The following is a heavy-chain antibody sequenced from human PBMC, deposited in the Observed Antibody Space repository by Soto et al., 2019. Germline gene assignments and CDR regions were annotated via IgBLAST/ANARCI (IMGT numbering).Heavy chain of an antibody. V-gene: IGHV1-46*01. J-gene: IGHJ4*02. D-gene: IGHD6-19*01. Sequence: QVQLVQSGAEVKKPGASVKVSCKASGYTFTSYYMHWVRQAPGQGLEWMGIINPSGGSTSYAQKFQGRVTMTRDTSTSTVYMELSSLRSEDTAVYYCARDLIAVAGRRYFDYWGQGTLVTVSS. CDR3: ARDLIAVAGRRYFDY. CDR1: GYTFTSYY. CDR2: INPSGGST.